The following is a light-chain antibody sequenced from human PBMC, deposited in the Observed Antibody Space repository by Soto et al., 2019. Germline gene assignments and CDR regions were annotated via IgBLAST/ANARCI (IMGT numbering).Light chain of an antibody. Sequence: QSALTQPASVSGSPGQWITISCTGTSSDVGDYNHVSWYQQHPGEAPKLMIYDVSHRPSGVSNRFSGSKSGNTASLTISGLQAEDEADYYCSSYTTSSTLFGGGTKVTVL. CDR3: SSYTTSSTL. CDR2: DVS. V-gene: IGLV2-14*01. J-gene: IGLJ2*01. CDR1: SSDVGDYNH.